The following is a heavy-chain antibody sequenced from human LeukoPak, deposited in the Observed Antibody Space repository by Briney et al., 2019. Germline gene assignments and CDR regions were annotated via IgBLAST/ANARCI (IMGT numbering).Heavy chain of an antibody. Sequence: GGSLRLSCVASRFSFSSYEMNWVRQAPGKGLEWLSYISSSGSTIFYADSVKGRFTISRDNAKNSLYLQMNRLRAEDTAVYYCARGRAGYSSSWGIWGQGTMVTVPS. CDR1: RFSFSSYE. V-gene: IGHV3-48*03. D-gene: IGHD6-13*01. CDR2: ISSSGSTI. CDR3: ARGRAGYSSSWGI. J-gene: IGHJ3*02.